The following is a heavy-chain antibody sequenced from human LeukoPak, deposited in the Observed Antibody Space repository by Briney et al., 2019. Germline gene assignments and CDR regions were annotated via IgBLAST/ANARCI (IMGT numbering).Heavy chain of an antibody. CDR2: IKQDGSEK. D-gene: IGHD1-26*01. CDR1: GFTFSSYR. J-gene: IGHJ4*02. V-gene: IGHV3-7*03. Sequence: PGGSLRLSCAASGFTFSSYRMSWVRQAPGKGLEWVANIKQDGSEKYYVDSVKGRFTISRDNSKNTLYLQMNSLRAEDTAVYYCAKGFRQVGATLFDYWGQGTLVTVSS. CDR3: AKGFRQVGATLFDY.